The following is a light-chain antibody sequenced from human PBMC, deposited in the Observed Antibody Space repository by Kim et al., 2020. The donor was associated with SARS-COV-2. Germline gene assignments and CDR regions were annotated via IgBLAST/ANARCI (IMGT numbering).Light chain of an antibody. V-gene: IGKV3-20*01. J-gene: IGKJ4*01. CDR3: QQYGSSRVA. CDR2: GVS. Sequence: EIVLTQSPGTLSLSPGERATLSCRASQTVTSNYLAWFQQRPSQAPRLLISGVSTRATGIPDRFSGSGSGTDFTLTISRLEPEDFAVYYCQQYGSSRVAFGGGTKVDIK. CDR1: QTVTSNY.